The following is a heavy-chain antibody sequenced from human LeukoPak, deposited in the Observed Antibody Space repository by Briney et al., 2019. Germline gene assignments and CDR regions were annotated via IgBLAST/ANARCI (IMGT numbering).Heavy chain of an antibody. Sequence: GGSLRLSCAASGFTFSSYAMSWVRQAPGKGLEWVTAISGSGGSTYYADSVKGRFTISRDNSKNTLYLQMNSLRAEDTAVYYCAKDLTPGLRYYYYYGMDVWGQGTTVTVSS. V-gene: IGHV3-23*01. J-gene: IGHJ6*02. D-gene: IGHD4/OR15-4a*01. CDR1: GFTFSSYA. CDR2: ISGSGGST. CDR3: AKDLTPGLRYYYYYGMDV.